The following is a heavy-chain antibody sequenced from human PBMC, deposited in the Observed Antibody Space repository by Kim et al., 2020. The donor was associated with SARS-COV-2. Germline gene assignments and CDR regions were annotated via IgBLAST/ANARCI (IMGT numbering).Heavy chain of an antibody. J-gene: IGHJ4*02. Sequence: SETLSLTCAVYGGSFSGYYWSWIRQPPGKGLEWIGEINHSGSTNYNPSLKSRVTISVDTSKNQFSLKLSSVTAADTAVYYCARGWDIVATIDYWGQGTLVTVSS. D-gene: IGHD5-12*01. CDR3: ARGWDIVATIDY. CDR1: GGSFSGYY. CDR2: INHSGST. V-gene: IGHV4-34*01.